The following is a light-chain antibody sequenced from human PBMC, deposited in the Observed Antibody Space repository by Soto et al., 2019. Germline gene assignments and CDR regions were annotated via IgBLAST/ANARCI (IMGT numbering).Light chain of an antibody. Sequence: QSVVPQAPSVSGTPGQRVNISCSGSSSNIESNWVYWYQQLPGTAPKLLIYNNNQRPSGVSDRFSGSKSGTSASLAITGLRSDDEADYYCATWDDDLYTPIIGGGTKLTVL. J-gene: IGLJ2*01. CDR3: ATWDDDLYTPI. V-gene: IGLV1-47*02. CDR1: SSNIESNW. CDR2: NNN.